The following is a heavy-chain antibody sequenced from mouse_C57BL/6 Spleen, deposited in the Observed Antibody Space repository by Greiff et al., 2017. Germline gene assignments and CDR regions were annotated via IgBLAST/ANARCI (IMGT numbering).Heavy chain of an antibody. CDR3: ARGGDSNGAMDY. J-gene: IGHJ4*01. V-gene: IGHV1-69*01. D-gene: IGHD2-5*01. CDR2: IDPSDSYT. CDR1: GYTFTSYW. Sequence: QVQLKQSGAELVMPGASVKLSCKASGYTFTSYWMHWVKQRPGQGLEWIGEIDPSDSYTNYNQKFKGKSTLTVDNSSSTAYMQLSSLTSEDSAVYYCARGGDSNGAMDYWGQGTSVTVSS.